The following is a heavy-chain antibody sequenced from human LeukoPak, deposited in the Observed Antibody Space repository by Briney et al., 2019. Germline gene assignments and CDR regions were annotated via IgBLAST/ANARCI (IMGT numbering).Heavy chain of an antibody. CDR2: ISWNSDSI. CDR3: ARDYGYYGMDV. J-gene: IGHJ6*02. D-gene: IGHD4-17*01. CDR1: GFTFDDYA. V-gene: IGHV3-9*01. Sequence: PGGSLRLSCSASGFTFDDYAMHWVRQAPGKGLEWVSGISWNSDSIGYADSVKGRFTISRDNAKNSLYLQMNSLRAEDTAVYYCARDYGYYGMDVWGQGTTVTVSS.